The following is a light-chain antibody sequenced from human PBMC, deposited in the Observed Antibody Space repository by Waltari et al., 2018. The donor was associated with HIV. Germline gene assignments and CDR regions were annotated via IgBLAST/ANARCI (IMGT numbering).Light chain of an antibody. V-gene: IGKV1-5*03. J-gene: IGKJ1*01. CDR3: QQYNVYLPWT. Sequence: DIQMTQSPSPLSASVGDSVTITCRASQSITYWVAWYQQKPGKAPRLLIYKASTLKSGVPSRFSGTGAGTEFTLTISSLQPDDSATYYCQQYNVYLPWTFGRGTKVEIK. CDR1: QSITYW. CDR2: KAS.